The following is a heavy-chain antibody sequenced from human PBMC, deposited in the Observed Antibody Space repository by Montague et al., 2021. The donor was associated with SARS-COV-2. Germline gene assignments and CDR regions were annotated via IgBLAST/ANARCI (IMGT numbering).Heavy chain of an antibody. CDR2: ISYDGSNK. CDR3: ARGTEEGGAAAANGVGATTGFDY. D-gene: IGHD1-26*01. CDR1: GFTFSGFV. V-gene: IGHV3-30-3*01. J-gene: IGHJ4*02. Sequence: SLRLSCAASGFTFSGFVMHWVRQAPGKGLEWVAVISYDGSNKYYADSVKGRSTISRDNSKNTLYLQMNSLRAEDTAVYYCARGTEEGGAAAANGVGATTGFDYWGQGTLVTVSS.